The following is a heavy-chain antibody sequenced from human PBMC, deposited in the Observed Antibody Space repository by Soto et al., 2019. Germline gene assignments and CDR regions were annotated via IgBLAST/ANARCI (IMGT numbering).Heavy chain of an antibody. V-gene: IGHV3-23*01. CDR1: EFTFSIYA. CDR2: ISGSGGST. CDR3: AKDCSGGSCYSNYFDY. J-gene: IGHJ4*02. Sequence: WGSLRVTCASSEFTFSIYAMSWVRQAPGKGLELVSAISGSGGSTYYAGSVKGRFTISRDNSKNTLYLQMNSLRAEDTAVYYCAKDCSGGSCYSNYFDYWGQGTMVTVSS. D-gene: IGHD2-15*01.